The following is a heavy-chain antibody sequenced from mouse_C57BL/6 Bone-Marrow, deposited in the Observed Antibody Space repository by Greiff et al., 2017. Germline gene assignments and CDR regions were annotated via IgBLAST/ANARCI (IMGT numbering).Heavy chain of an antibody. V-gene: IGHV1-19*01. CDR2: INPYNGGT. J-gene: IGHJ4*01. CDR1: GYTFTDYY. D-gene: IGHD1-1*01. CDR3: ITTVYYAMDY. Sequence: VQLKHSGPVLVKPGASVKMSCKASGYTFTDYYMNWVKQSHGKSLEWIGVINPYNGGTSYNQKFKGKATLTVDKSSSTAYMELNSLTSEDSAVYYSITTVYYAMDYWGQGTSVTVSS.